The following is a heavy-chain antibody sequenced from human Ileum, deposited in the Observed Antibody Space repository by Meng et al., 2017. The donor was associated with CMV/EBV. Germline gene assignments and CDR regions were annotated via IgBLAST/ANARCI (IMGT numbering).Heavy chain of an antibody. CDR3: AKDRSSGWSAFDP. Sequence: CVASGFTFSGYMINWGRQAQGKGLQWVSSISGNGYVTHYEESVKGRFTISRDNSKNTVFLQMNNLGAEDAAIYYCAKDRSSGWSAFDPWGQGTLVTVSS. J-gene: IGHJ5*02. CDR1: GFTFSGYM. V-gene: IGHV3-23*01. CDR2: ISGNGYVT. D-gene: IGHD6-19*01.